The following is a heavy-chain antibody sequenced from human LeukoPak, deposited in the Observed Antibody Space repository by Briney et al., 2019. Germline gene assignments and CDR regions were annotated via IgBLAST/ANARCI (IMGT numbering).Heavy chain of an antibody. CDR2: INHSGST. CDR1: GGSFSGYY. J-gene: IGHJ4*02. Sequence: SETPSLTCAVYGGSFSGYYWSWIRQPPGKGLEWIGEINHSGSTNYNPSLKSRVTISVDTSKNQFSLKLSSVTAADTAVYYCARGPLVRGVIMGYFDYWGQGTLVTVSS. CDR3: ARGPLVRGVIMGYFDY. V-gene: IGHV4-34*01. D-gene: IGHD3-10*01.